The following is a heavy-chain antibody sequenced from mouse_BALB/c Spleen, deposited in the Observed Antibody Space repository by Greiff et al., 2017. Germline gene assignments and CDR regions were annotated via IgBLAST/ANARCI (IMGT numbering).Heavy chain of an antibody. J-gene: IGHJ4*01. CDR2: ISYSGST. Sequence: EVQLQESGPGLVKPSQSLSLTCTVTGYSITSDYAWNWIRQFPGNKLEWMGYISYSGSTSYNPSLKSRISITRDTSKNQFFLQLNSVTTEDTATYYCARSIYYDYDGGAMDYWGQGTSVTVSS. V-gene: IGHV3-2*02. D-gene: IGHD2-4*01. CDR1: GYSITSDYA. CDR3: ARSIYYDYDGGAMDY.